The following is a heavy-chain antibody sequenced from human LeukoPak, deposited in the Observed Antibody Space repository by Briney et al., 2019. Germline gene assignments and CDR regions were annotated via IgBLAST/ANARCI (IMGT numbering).Heavy chain of an antibody. CDR3: ARTGVGYYGSGSYFDY. CDR1: GYSISSSNW. Sequence: SETLSLTCAVSGYSISSSNWWGWIRQPPGKGLEWIGYIYYSGSTYYNPSLKSRVTMSVDTSKNQFSLKLSSVTAVDTAVYYCARTGVGYYGSGSYFDYWGQGTLVTVSS. V-gene: IGHV4-28*01. J-gene: IGHJ4*02. CDR2: IYYSGST. D-gene: IGHD3-10*01.